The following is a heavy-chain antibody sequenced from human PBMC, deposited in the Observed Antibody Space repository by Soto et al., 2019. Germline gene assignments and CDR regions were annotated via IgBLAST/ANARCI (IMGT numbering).Heavy chain of an antibody. CDR3: ARDLIVGATHYGMDV. V-gene: IGHV3-30-3*01. J-gene: IGHJ6*02. CDR1: GFTFISYA. Sequence: GGSLRLSCAASGFTFISYAMHWVRQAPGKGLEWVAVISYDGSNKYYADSVKGRFTISRDNSKNTLYLQMNSLRAEDTAVYYCARDLIVGATHYGMDVWGQGTTVTVSS. CDR2: ISYDGSNK. D-gene: IGHD1-26*01.